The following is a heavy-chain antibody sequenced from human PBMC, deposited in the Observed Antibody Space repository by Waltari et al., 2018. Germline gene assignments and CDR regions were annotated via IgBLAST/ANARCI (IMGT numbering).Heavy chain of an antibody. D-gene: IGHD3-22*01. V-gene: IGHV4-38-2*01. Sequence: QVQLQESGPGLVKPSETLSLTCAVSGYSISSGYYWGWIRQPPGKGLEWIGSIYHSGSTYYNPSLKSRVTISVDTSENQFSLKLSSVTAADTAVYYCARVGSRNYDSSGYPDYWGQGTLVTVSS. CDR1: GYSISSGYY. CDR3: ARVGSRNYDSSGYPDY. CDR2: IYHSGST. J-gene: IGHJ4*02.